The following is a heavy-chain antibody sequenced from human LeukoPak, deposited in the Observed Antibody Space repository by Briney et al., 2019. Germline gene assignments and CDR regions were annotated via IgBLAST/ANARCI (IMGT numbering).Heavy chain of an antibody. CDR1: GFTFSSYG. J-gene: IGHJ4*02. V-gene: IGHV3-30*18. Sequence: PGRSLRLSCAASGFTFSSYGMHWVRQAPGKGLKWVAVISYDGSNKYYADSVKGRFTISRDNSKNTLYLQMNSLRAEDTAVYYCAKSLIVVALQIENWGQGTLVTVSS. D-gene: IGHD3-22*01. CDR2: ISYDGSNK. CDR3: AKSLIVVALQIEN.